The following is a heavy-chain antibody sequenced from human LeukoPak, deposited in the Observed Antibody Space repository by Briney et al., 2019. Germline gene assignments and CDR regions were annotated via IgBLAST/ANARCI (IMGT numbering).Heavy chain of an antibody. Sequence: SETLSLTCTVSGGSISSSSYYWGWIRQPPGKGLEWIGSIYYSGSTYYNPSPKSRVTISVDTSKNQFSLKLSSVTAADTAVYYCARGVTDRGFSHFDYWGQGTLVTVSS. D-gene: IGHD2-21*02. CDR3: ARGVTDRGFSHFDY. J-gene: IGHJ4*02. CDR2: IYYSGST. CDR1: GGSISSSSYY. V-gene: IGHV4-39*01.